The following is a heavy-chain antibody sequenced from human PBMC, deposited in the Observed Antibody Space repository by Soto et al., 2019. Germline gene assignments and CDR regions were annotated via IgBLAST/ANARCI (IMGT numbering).Heavy chain of an antibody. D-gene: IGHD2-2*02. CDR3: ARGGEPVVVPAAIRLGGRFNWFDP. Sequence: QVQLVQSGAEVKKPGSSVKVSCKASGGTFSSYAISWVRQAPGQGLEWMGGIIPIFGTANYAQKFQGRVTITADESTSTAYMELSSLRSEDTAVYYCARGGEPVVVPAAIRLGGRFNWFDPWGQGTLVTVSS. CDR2: IIPIFGTA. J-gene: IGHJ5*02. V-gene: IGHV1-69*01. CDR1: GGTFSSYA.